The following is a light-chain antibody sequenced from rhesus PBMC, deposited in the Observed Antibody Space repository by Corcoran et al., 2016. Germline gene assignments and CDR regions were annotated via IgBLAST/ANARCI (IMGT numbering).Light chain of an antibody. CDR3: QETTNLFT. J-gene: IGKJ3*01. V-gene: IGKV3-31*02. Sequence: EIVMTQSPATLSLSPGERATLSCRASQSVSSYLAWYQQKPGQAPRLLSYGASSRATGIPDRFSGSGSGTDFTLTISSLEPEDFAVYYCQETTNLFTFGPGTKLDIK. CDR2: GAS. CDR1: QSVSSY.